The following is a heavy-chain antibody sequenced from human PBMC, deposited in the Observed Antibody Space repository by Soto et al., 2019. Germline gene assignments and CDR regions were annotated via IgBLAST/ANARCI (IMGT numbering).Heavy chain of an antibody. CDR1: GSSIISSNG. V-gene: IGHV4-4*02. D-gene: IGHD3-3*01. CDR3: ATSRPQDYDFWSGYYYLDY. CDR2: IYHSGST. J-gene: IGHJ4*02. Sequence: SAALFLTCALDGSSIISSNGRSRVSQPPGSGLEWIGEIYHSGSTNYNPSLKSRVTISVDKSKNQFSLKLSSVTAADTAVYYCATSRPQDYDFWSGYYYLDYWGQGTLVS.